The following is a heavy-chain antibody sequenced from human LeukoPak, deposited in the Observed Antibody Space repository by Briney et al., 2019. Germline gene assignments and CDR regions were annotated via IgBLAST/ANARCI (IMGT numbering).Heavy chain of an antibody. CDR3: ARKIGYCSSTSCSDYYYYGMDV. V-gene: IGHV5-51*01. J-gene: IGHJ6*02. D-gene: IGHD2-2*01. Sequence: GESLKISCKGSGYSFTSYWIGWVRPMPGKGLEWMGIIYPGDSDTRYSPSFQGQVTISADKSISTAYLQWSSLKASDTAMYYCARKIGYCSSTSCSDYYYYGMDVWGQGTTVTVSS. CDR2: IYPGDSDT. CDR1: GYSFTSYW.